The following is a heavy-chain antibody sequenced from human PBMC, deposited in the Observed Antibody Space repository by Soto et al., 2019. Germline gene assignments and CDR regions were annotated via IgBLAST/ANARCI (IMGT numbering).Heavy chain of an antibody. V-gene: IGHV3-7*01. J-gene: IGHJ4*02. Sequence: VQMVESGGGLVQPGGSLRLSCAASGFTFSNYLMTWVRQAPGKGLEWVANIKEDGSEKYYVDSVKGRFTISRDNAKNSMYLQMNSLSAQDTAVYYCARTNSGSYFERHYWGQGTLVTVSS. CDR1: GFTFSNYL. D-gene: IGHD1-26*01. CDR3: ARTNSGSYFERHY. CDR2: IKEDGSEK.